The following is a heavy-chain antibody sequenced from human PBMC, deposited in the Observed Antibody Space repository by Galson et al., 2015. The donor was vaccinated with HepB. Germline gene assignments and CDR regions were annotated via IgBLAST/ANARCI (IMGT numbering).Heavy chain of an antibody. J-gene: IGHJ2*01. V-gene: IGHV3-30*18. CDR1: GFNFHNYN. CDR3: AKDGGGHKFTDWYFDL. Sequence: SLRLSCAASGFNFHNYNMHWVRQAPGRGLEWVATVSTGGENNHYGDSVKGRFTISRDDSKQAVFLQMNNLRPEDTAVYFCAKDGGGHKFTDWYFDLWGRGTLVTVSS. D-gene: IGHD2-15*01. CDR2: VSTGGENN.